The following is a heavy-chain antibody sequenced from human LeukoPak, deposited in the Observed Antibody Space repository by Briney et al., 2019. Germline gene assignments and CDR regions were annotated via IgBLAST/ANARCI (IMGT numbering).Heavy chain of an antibody. V-gene: IGHV3-30*04. D-gene: IGHD1/OR15-1a*01. CDR2: MSNDGSKE. Sequence: PGGSLRPSCAASGFAFSIYSMHWARQAPGKGLEWVAVMSNDGSKEDYADSVKGRFSISRDNSQNTLYLQMNSLRPEDTAIYYCARGNKGVSDPDSWGQGTLVTVSS. CDR3: ARGNKGVSDPDS. CDR1: GFAFSIYS. J-gene: IGHJ4*02.